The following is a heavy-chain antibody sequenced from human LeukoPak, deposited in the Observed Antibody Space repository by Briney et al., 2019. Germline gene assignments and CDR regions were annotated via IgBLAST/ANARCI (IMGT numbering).Heavy chain of an antibody. J-gene: IGHJ6*02. V-gene: IGHV1-46*01. CDR1: GYTFTSYY. Sequence: ASVKVSCKASGYTFTSYYMNWVRQAPGQGLEWMGIVNPNGGSTTYAQKFQGRVTMTRDTSTSTVYMELSSLRSEDTAVYYCAREIAAAGNYYYYGMDVWGQGTTVTVSS. D-gene: IGHD6-13*01. CDR2: VNPNGGST. CDR3: AREIAAAGNYYYYGMDV.